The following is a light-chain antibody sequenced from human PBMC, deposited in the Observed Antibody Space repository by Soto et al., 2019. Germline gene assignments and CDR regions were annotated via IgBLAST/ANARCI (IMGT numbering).Light chain of an antibody. J-gene: IGKJ3*01. CDR1: QSVNNN. CDR3: QQYNNWPLFT. V-gene: IGKV3-15*01. CDR2: GAS. Sequence: EIVLTQSPATLSVSPGERATLSCRASQSVNNNLAWYQQKPGQAPRLLIYGASTRATGIPARFSGSGSGTEFTLTISSLQSEDFAVYYCQQYNNWPLFTFGPGTKVDIK.